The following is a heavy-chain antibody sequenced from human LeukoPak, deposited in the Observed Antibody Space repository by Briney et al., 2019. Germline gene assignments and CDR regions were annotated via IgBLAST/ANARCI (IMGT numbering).Heavy chain of an antibody. J-gene: IGHJ4*02. CDR2: ISGSGGST. CDR3: AKSRARKEGSNGSIDY. D-gene: IGHD2-8*01. CDR1: GFTFSNYV. Sequence: GGSLRLSCVASGFTFSNYVMAWVRQAPGKGLEWVSAISGSGGSTFYADSVKGRFTISRENSKNTLYLQMNSLRAGDTAVYYCAKSRARKEGSNGSIDYWGQGTLVTVSS. V-gene: IGHV3-23*01.